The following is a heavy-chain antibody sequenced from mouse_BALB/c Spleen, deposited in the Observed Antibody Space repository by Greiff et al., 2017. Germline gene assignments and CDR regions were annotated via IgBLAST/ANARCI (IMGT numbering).Heavy chain of an antibody. J-gene: IGHJ4*01. D-gene: IGHD2-4*01. Sequence: EVKVEESGAELVKPGASVKLSCTASGFNIKDTYMHWVKQRPEQGLEWIGRIDPANGNTKYDPKFQGKATITADTSSNTAYLQLSSLTSEDTAVYYCALLRPYAMDYWGQGTSVTVSS. CDR1: GFNIKDTY. CDR3: ALLRPYAMDY. V-gene: IGHV14-3*02. CDR2: IDPANGNT.